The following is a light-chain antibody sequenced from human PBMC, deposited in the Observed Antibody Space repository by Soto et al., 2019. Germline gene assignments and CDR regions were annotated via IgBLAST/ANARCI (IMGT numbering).Light chain of an antibody. V-gene: IGLV1-44*01. CDR2: SNN. CDR1: SSNIGSNT. Sequence: QSVLTQPPSASGTPGQRVTISCSGSSSNIGSNTVNWYQQLPGTAPKLLIYSNNQRPSGVPDRFSGSKSGTTAPLDISGLQSEDEDDYYCAAWVGRLSGCVFAGGTQPSV. J-gene: IGLJ7*01. CDR3: AAWVGRLSGCV.